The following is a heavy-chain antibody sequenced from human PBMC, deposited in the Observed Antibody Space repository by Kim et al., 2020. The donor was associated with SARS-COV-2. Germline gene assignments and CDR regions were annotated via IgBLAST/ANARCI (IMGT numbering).Heavy chain of an antibody. V-gene: IGHV2-5*01. CDR2: K. CDR3: AHRRVWEGMDV. Sequence: KRYSPSRKSRLTITKDTSKNQVVLTMTNMDPVDTATYYCAHRRVWEGMDVWGQGTTVTISS. J-gene: IGHJ6*02. D-gene: IGHD1-26*01.